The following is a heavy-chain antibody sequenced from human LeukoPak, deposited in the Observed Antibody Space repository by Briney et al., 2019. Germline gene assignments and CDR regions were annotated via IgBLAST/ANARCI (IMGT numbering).Heavy chain of an antibody. V-gene: IGHV4-30-2*01. J-gene: IGHJ4*02. Sequence: SQTLSLTCAVSGGSISSGGYSWSWIRQPPGKGLEWIGYIYHSGSTYYNPSLKSRVTISVDRSKNQFSLKLSSVTAADTAVYYCARHYDSGSYPLDYWGQGTLVTVSS. CDR2: IYHSGST. CDR1: GGSISSGGYS. D-gene: IGHD3-10*01. CDR3: ARHYDSGSYPLDY.